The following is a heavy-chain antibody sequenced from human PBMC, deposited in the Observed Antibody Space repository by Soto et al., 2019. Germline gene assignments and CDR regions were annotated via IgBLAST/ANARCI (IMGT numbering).Heavy chain of an antibody. V-gene: IGHV3-43*01. CDR3: AKGLDSHNWPFDY. J-gene: IGHJ4*02. CDR2: ISWDGGTT. CDR1: GFTFIDYT. Sequence: EVQLVESGGVVVQPGGSLRLTCAASGFTFIDYTMYWIRQAPGKGLEWVSLISWDGGTTYYADSVKGRFTISRDNRKSSLYLQMNSLRTDDTALYYCAKGLDSHNWPFDYWRQGTLVTVSS. D-gene: IGHD1-1*01.